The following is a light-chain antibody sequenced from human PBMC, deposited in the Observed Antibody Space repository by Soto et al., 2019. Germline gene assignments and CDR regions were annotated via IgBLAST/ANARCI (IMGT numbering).Light chain of an antibody. CDR3: QQYGRSWWT. J-gene: IGKJ1*01. Sequence: EIVLTQSPGTLSLSPGERATLSCRTSQSVSSSYLAWYQQKPGQAPRLLIYGASSRATGIPDRFSGSGSGTDFTLTISRLEPEDFAVYYCQQYGRSWWTFGQGTMLEIK. CDR1: QSVSSSY. CDR2: GAS. V-gene: IGKV3-20*01.